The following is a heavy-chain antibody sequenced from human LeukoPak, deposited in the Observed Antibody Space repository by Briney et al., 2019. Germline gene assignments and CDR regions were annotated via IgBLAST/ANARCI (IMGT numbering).Heavy chain of an antibody. Sequence: GGSLRLSCAASGFTFRSYVMRWVRQAPGKGVEGVSAISGSDGSSLYADSVKGGFTVSRENRKNSVYVKKNSVRTEDTALYYCAKDVSRGRSHDCLGCRYWGQGTLVTVSS. V-gene: IGHV3-23*01. CDR2: ISGSDGSS. D-gene: IGHD2-21*02. CDR3: AKDVSRGRSHDCLGCRY. CDR1: GFTFRSYV. J-gene: IGHJ4*02.